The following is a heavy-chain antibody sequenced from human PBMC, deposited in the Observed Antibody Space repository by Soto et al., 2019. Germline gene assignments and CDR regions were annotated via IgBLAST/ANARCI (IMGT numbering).Heavy chain of an antibody. CDR2: IYYSGST. V-gene: IGHV4-59*04. J-gene: IGHJ4*02. D-gene: IGHD4-17*01. CDR1: GGSISSYY. CDR3: ESYYAYGNYYFDY. Sequence: SETLSLTCTVSGGSISSYYWSWIRQPPGKGLEWIGYIYYSGSTYYNPSLKSRVTISADTSKNQFSLKLSYVTAADTAVYYCESYYAYGNYYFDYWGQGTLAPVPS.